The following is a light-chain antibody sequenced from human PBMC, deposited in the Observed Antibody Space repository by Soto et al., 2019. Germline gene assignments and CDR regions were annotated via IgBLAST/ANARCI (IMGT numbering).Light chain of an antibody. Sequence: DIVLTQSPATLSLSPGERATLSRRASRSFASSYLAWYQHKPGQAPRLLVYAASIRATGIPDRFIGSGSATDFTLTTSGLEPDDSAVYYCHHYDSSPPYTFGQGTKVDIK. V-gene: IGKV3-20*01. CDR3: HHYDSSPPYT. CDR1: RSFASSY. CDR2: AAS. J-gene: IGKJ2*01.